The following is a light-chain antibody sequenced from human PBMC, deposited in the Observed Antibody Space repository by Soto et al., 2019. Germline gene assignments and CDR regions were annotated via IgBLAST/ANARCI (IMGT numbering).Light chain of an antibody. CDR3: QQYNSYPWT. CDR2: KAS. V-gene: IGKV1-5*03. J-gene: IGKJ1*01. Sequence: PSTLSASVGDRVTITCRASQSISSWFAWYQQKPGKAPKLLIYKASSLESGVPSRFSGSGSGTEFTLTISSLQPDDFATYYCQQYNSYPWTFGQGTKVEIK. CDR1: QSISSW.